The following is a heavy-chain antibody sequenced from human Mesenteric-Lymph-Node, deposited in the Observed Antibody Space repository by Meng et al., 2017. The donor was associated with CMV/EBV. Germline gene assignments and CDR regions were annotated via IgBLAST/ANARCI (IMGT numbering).Heavy chain of an antibody. Sequence: GESLKISCAASGFTVSSHSMNWVRQAPGKGLEWVSYISSNSSTTNYADSMKGRFTISRDNAKNSLSLPMNSLRGEDTAVYYCSRNPPGKGFIDYWGQGTLVTVSS. CDR2: ISSNSSTT. CDR3: SRNPPGKGFIDY. CDR1: GFTVSSHS. D-gene: IGHD1-1*01. V-gene: IGHV3-48*04. J-gene: IGHJ4*02.